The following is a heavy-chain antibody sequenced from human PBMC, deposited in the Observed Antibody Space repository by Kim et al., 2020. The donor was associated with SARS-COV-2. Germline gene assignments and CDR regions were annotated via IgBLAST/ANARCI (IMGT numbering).Heavy chain of an antibody. D-gene: IGHD3-16*02. CDR3: ARDRELSTAGRREY. V-gene: IGHV3-23*01. CDR1: GFTFSNYA. J-gene: IGHJ4*02. Sequence: GGSLRLSCAASGFTFSNYAIHWVRQAPGKGLQWVSAITGSGVSTYYADSVKGRFTISRDNSKNTVYLHMDSLGAADTAVYHCARDRELSTAGRREYWGQGTLVALCS. CDR2: ITGSGVST.